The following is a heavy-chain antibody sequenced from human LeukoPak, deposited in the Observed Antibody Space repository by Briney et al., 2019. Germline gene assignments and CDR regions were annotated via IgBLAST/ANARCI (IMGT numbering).Heavy chain of an antibody. D-gene: IGHD5-18*01. CDR1: GYTFSGYY. CDR3: ARRGHIYGIQDAY. V-gene: IGHV1-2*02. CDR2: INPNTGGT. Sequence: ASVKVSCKASGYTFSGYYMHWVRQAPGQGLECMGWINPNTGGTNYAQKFQGRVTMTSDTSTSTAYMELRSLRSDDTAVYYCARRGHIYGIQDAYWGQGTLVTVSS. J-gene: IGHJ4*02.